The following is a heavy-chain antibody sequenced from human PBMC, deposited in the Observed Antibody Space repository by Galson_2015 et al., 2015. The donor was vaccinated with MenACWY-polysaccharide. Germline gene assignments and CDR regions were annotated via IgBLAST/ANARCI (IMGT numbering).Heavy chain of an antibody. CDR1: GGSFIGYY. J-gene: IGHJ4*02. CDR3: ARPNGYCTSTSCYRIFNY. D-gene: IGHD2-2*01. V-gene: IGHV4-34*01. Sequence: SEPLSLTCAVSGGSFIGYYWSWIRQPPGKGLEWIGEINHRGGDNYNPSLKRRVPISIATSKNQFSLNLTSVTAADTAVYYCARPNGYCTSTSCYRIFNYWGQGTLLTVSS. CDR2: INHRGGD.